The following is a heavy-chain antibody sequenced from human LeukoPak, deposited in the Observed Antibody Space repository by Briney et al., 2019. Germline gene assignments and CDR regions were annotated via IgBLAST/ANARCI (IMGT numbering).Heavy chain of an antibody. CDR2: ISSDGSVT. CDR3: TRQQDNNGWSDY. J-gene: IGHJ4*02. V-gene: IGHV3-74*01. Sequence: GGSLRLSCAASGFTLSRYWMHWVRQAPGKGLAWVSRISSDGSVTTYADSVKDRFTISSDSAKNTLYLQMNSLRVEDTAVYFCTRQQDNNGWSDYWGRGTLVTVSS. D-gene: IGHD6-19*01. CDR1: GFTLSRYW.